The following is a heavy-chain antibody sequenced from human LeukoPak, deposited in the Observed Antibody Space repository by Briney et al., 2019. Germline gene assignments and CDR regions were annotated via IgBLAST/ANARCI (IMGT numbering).Heavy chain of an antibody. D-gene: IGHD5-12*01. CDR1: GFTFDDYA. CDR3: AKDSIHSGYEHFDY. J-gene: IGHJ4*02. V-gene: IGHV3-9*01. Sequence: PGRFLRLSCAASGFTFDDYAMHWVRQAPGKGLEWVSGISWNSGSIGYADSVKGRFTISRDNAKNSLYLQMNSLRAEDTALYYCAKDSIHSGYEHFDYWGQGTLVTVSS. CDR2: ISWNSGSI.